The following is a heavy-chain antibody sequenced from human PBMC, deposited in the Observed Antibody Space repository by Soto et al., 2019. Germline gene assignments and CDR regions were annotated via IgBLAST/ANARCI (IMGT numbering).Heavy chain of an antibody. V-gene: IGHV1-69*13. CDR1: GVTFNRQD. CDR2: IIPMFGTP. D-gene: IGHD1-26*01. Sequence: SVKVSCKASGVTFNRQDMRWVRQAPGQGLEWMGGIIPMFGTPHYAEKFQDRVTITADESTGTAYLELSSLTSEDTAVYYCATIEGRGGNSFDYGPRETLVPV. J-gene: IGHJ4*02. CDR3: ATIEGRGGNSFDY.